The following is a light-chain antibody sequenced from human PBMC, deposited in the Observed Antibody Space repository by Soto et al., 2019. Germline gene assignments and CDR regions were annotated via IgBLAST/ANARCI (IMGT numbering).Light chain of an antibody. CDR3: SSYYTSNTRQIV. V-gene: IGLV2-14*01. J-gene: IGLJ1*01. Sequence: QSALTQPASVSGSPGQSITISCTGTSSDVGGYNYVSWYQQHPGKAPKFMIYDVSNRPSGVSNRFSGSKSGNTASLTISGLQAEEEADYYCSSYYTSNTRQIVFGTGTKLTVL. CDR2: DVS. CDR1: SSDVGGYNY.